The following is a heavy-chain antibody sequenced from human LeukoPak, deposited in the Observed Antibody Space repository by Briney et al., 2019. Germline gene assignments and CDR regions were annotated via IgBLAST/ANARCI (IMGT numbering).Heavy chain of an antibody. CDR1: GLTFSSYA. CDR3: AKDSSSWKGGYNFDY. V-gene: IGHV3-23*01. J-gene: IGHJ4*02. Sequence: GGSLRLSSAASGLTFSSYAMSWVRQAPGKGLEWVSAISGSGGSTYYADSVKGRFTISRDNSKNTLYLQMNSLRAEDTAVYYCAKDSSSWKGGYNFDYWGQGTLVTVSS. CDR2: ISGSGGST. D-gene: IGHD6-13*01.